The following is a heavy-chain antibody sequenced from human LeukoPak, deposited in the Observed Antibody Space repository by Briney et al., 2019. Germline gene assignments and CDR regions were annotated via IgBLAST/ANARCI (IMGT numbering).Heavy chain of an antibody. CDR1: GYTFTGYY. D-gene: IGHD4-17*01. CDR2: INPNSGGT. CDR3: ARDCNNDYGDYGYYMDV. J-gene: IGHJ6*03. V-gene: IGHV1-2*02. Sequence: SVKLSCKASGYTFTGYYMHWVRQAPGQGLEWMGWINPNSGGTNYAQKSQGRVTMTRDTPISTAYMELSRLSSDDTAVYYCARDCNNDYGDYGYYMDVWGKGTTVTVSS.